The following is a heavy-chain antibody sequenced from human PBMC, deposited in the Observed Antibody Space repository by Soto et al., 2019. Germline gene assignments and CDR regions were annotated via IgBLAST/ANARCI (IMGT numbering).Heavy chain of an antibody. D-gene: IGHD2-21*01. CDR2: ISSDGRNE. V-gene: IGHV3-30*03. CDR1: GFTINRFG. Sequence: VRLVESGGGGVEPGRSLSLSCVASGFTINRFGMEWVRQAPGKGRECVALISSDGRNEYYSDSVKGRFTISRDMSKNTVYLQMNSLRFEDTAVYYCSSVADYWGQGTLVTVSS. J-gene: IGHJ4*02. CDR3: SSVADY.